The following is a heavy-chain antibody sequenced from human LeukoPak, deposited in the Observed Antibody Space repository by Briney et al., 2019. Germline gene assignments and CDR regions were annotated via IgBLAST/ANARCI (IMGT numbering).Heavy chain of an antibody. Sequence: PGGSLRLSCAASGFTFDDYAMHWVRQAPGKGLEWVSGISWNSGSIGYADSVKGRFTISRDNAKNSLYLQMNSLRAEDTAVYYCARDGKDYYGSGSYYIPSDYWGQGTLVTVSS. V-gene: IGHV3-9*01. J-gene: IGHJ4*02. CDR2: ISWNSGSI. D-gene: IGHD3-10*01. CDR3: ARDGKDYYGSGSYYIPSDY. CDR1: GFTFDDYA.